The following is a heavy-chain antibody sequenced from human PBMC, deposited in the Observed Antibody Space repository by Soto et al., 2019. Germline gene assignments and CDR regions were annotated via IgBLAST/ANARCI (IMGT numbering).Heavy chain of an antibody. CDR3: AMACYFATVHRQWWYFDL. CDR1: GYMFITYG. J-gene: IGHJ2*01. CDR2: MSTSNGDT. V-gene: IGHV1-18*01. D-gene: IGHD3-10*01. Sequence: QIQLEQSGPEMKKPGASVKVSCKASGYMFITYGFNWVRQAPGQGLEWMGWMSTSNGDTKTAQKFKGRVRMTSETSTTTVYMELTNLRSDDTAVYYCAMACYFATVHRQWWYFDLWGRGTLVTVSS.